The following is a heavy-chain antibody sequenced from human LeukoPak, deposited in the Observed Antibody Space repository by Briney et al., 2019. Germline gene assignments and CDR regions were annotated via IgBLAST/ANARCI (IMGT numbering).Heavy chain of an antibody. CDR2: INPNSGGT. CDR3: ARSLGVDIGPFDY. V-gene: IGHV1-2*02. D-gene: IGHD5-12*01. Sequence: ASVKVSCKASGYTFTGYYMHWVRQAPGQGLEWMGWINPNSGGTNYAQKFQGRVTMTRDTSISTAYMELSRLRSDDTAVYYCARSLGVDIGPFDYWGQGTLVTVSS. CDR1: GYTFTGYY. J-gene: IGHJ4*02.